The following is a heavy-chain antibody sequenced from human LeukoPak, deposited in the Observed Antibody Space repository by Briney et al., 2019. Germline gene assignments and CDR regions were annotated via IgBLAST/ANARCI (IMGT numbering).Heavy chain of an antibody. V-gene: IGHV5-51*01. CDR2: IYPGDSDT. CDR3: ARQGSTSSWYKFDY. CDR1: GYSFTSYW. D-gene: IGHD6-13*01. Sequence: KPGESLKIPCKGSGYSFTSYWIAWVRQMPGKGLEWMGIIYPGDSDTRYSPSFQVQVTISADKSISTAYLQWSSLEASDTAMYYCARQGSTSSWYKFDYWGQGTLVTVSS. J-gene: IGHJ4*02.